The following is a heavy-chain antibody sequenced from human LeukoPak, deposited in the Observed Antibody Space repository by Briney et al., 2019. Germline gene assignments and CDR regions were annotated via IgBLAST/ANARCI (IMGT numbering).Heavy chain of an antibody. CDR2: TYYSGNT. Sequence: SETLSLTCTVSGDSISGSTFFWGWIRQPPGKGLEWIGSTYYSGNTYSNPSLESRLTISVDTSKNQFSLKLNSVTAADTAVYYCATYCSTTSCPHRRAFDIWGQGTMVTVSS. J-gene: IGHJ3*02. V-gene: IGHV4-39*01. CDR1: GDSISGSTFF. CDR3: ATYCSTTSCPHRRAFDI. D-gene: IGHD2-2*01.